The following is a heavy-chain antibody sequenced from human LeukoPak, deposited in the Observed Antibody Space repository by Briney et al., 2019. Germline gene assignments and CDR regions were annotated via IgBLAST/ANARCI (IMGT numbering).Heavy chain of an antibody. V-gene: IGHV1-18*01. CDR2: ISAYNGNT. Sequence: GASAKVSCKASGYTFTSYGISWVRQAPGQGLEWMGWISAYNGNTNYAQKLQGRVTMTTDTSTSTAYMGLRSLRSDDTAVYYCARDRATVTTGDVQGDYWGQGTLVTVSS. CDR3: ARDRATVTTGDVQGDY. D-gene: IGHD4-17*01. J-gene: IGHJ4*02. CDR1: GYTFTSYG.